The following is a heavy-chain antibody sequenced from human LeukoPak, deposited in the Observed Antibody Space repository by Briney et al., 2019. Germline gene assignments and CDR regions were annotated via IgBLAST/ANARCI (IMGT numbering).Heavy chain of an antibody. V-gene: IGHV3-23*01. Sequence: GGSLRLSCAASGFTFSSYWMSWVRQAPGKGLEWVSAISGSGGSTYYADSVKGRFTISRDNSKNTLYLQMNSLRAEDTAVYYCAKGEGVVPAATFFDIWGQGTMVTVPS. CDR1: GFTFSSYW. CDR2: ISGSGGST. D-gene: IGHD2-2*01. CDR3: AKGEGVVPAATFFDI. J-gene: IGHJ3*02.